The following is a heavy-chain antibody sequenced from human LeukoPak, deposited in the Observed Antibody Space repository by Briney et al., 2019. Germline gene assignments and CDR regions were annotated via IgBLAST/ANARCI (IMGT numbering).Heavy chain of an antibody. CDR1: GYTFTSYA. CDR2: INTNTGNP. J-gene: IGHJ4*02. V-gene: IGHV7-4-1*02. D-gene: IGHD3-16*01. CDR3: ARPTSSLFVHQYVWGSYDY. Sequence: ASVNVSCKASGYTFTSYAMNWVRQAPGQGLEWMGWINTNTGNPTYAQGFTGRFVFSLDTSVSTAYLQISSLKAEDTAVYYCARPTSSLFVHQYVWGSYDYWGQGTLVTVSS.